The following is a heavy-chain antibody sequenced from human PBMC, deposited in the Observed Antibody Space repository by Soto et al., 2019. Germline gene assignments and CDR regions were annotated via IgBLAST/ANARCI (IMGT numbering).Heavy chain of an antibody. CDR2: IYYSGST. V-gene: IGHV4-59*01. CDR1: GDSISSYY. CDR3: ARAYGGYADY. J-gene: IGHJ4*02. Sequence: TSETLSLTCTVSGDSISSYYWSWIRQPPGKGLEWIGYIYYSGSTNYNPSLKSRVTISVDTSKNQFSLKLSSVTAADTAVYYCARAYGGYADYWGQGALVTVSS. D-gene: IGHD5-12*01.